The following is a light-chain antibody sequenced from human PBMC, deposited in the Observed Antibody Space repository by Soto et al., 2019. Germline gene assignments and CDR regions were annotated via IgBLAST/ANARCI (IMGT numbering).Light chain of an antibody. Sequence: EIVLTQSPGTLSLSPGERATLSCRASQSVSSSYLAWYQQKPGQAPRLLIYAASSRATGIPDRFSGSGSGTDFTLTISRLEPEDFAVYYCQQYGSPRTTFGQGTKLEIK. CDR2: AAS. V-gene: IGKV3-20*01. J-gene: IGKJ2*01. CDR3: QQYGSPRTT. CDR1: QSVSSSY.